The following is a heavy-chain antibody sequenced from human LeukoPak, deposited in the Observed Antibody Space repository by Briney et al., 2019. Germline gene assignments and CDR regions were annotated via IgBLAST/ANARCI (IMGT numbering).Heavy chain of an antibody. V-gene: IGHV3-7*01. CDR3: AKGVGYGGMDV. J-gene: IGHJ6*02. D-gene: IGHD2-8*01. CDR2: ISQDGSGK. CDR1: GFTFSNYW. Sequence: GGSLRLSCGASGFTFSNYWMSWVRQAPGKGLEWVINISQDGSGKNYADSVEGRFTISRDNSKNTVYVQMNSLRAEDTAVYYCAKGVGYGGMDVWGQGTTVTVSS.